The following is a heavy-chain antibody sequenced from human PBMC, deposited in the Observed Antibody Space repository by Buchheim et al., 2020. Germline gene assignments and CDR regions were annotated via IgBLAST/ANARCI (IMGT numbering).Heavy chain of an antibody. D-gene: IGHD4-11*01. V-gene: IGHV3-30*03. CDR1: GFTFSSRG. CDR2: LTHDGSKK. J-gene: IGHJ4*02. Sequence: QVQLVESGGGVVQPGRSLRLSCAASGFTFSSRGMHWVRQAPGKGLEWVAHLTHDGSKKYYADSVKGRFTVSRDTPRNTLVLQMNNLRTEDTAVYYCTSSNPPDYWGQGT. CDR3: TSSNPPDY.